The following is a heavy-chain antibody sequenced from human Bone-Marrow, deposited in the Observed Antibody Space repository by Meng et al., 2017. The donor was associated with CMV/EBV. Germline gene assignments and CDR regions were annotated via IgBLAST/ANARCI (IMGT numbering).Heavy chain of an antibody. J-gene: IGHJ4*02. CDR1: GFTFSSYG. CDR3: ARDASGWSSD. CDR2: IRYDGSNK. D-gene: IGHD6-19*01. Sequence: GESLKISCAASGFTFSSYGMHWVRQAPGKGLEWVAFIRYDGSNKYYADSVKGRFTISGDNAENSLFLQMNSLRDEDTAVYFCARDASGWSSDWGQGTLVTVSS. V-gene: IGHV3-30*02.